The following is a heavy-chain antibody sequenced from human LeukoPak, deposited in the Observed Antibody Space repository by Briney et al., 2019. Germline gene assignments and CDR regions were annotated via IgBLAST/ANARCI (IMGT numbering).Heavy chain of an antibody. CDR2: IYTSGST. CDR1: GGSISSYY. CDR3: AVRLLPVDGAFDI. V-gene: IGHV4-4*07. D-gene: IGHD2-15*01. Sequence: SETLSLTCTVAGGSISSYYWSWIRQPAGKGLEWIGRIYTSGSTNYNPSLKSPVTMSVDTSKNQFSLKLSSVTAADTAVYYCAVRLLPVDGAFDIWGQGTMVTVSS. J-gene: IGHJ3*02.